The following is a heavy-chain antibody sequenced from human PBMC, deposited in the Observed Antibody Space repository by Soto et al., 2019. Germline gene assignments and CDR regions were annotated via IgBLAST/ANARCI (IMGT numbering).Heavy chain of an antibody. D-gene: IGHD3-10*01. CDR3: ARGVINDAFDI. J-gene: IGHJ3*02. CDR2: ISAYKGRT. V-gene: IGHV1-18*01. Sequence: ASVKVSCKASGCTFTSHGITWVRQAPGQGLEWMGWISAYKGRTDYAQRVQGRVTMTTDTSTSTAYMELRSLRSDDTAVYYCARGVINDAFDIWGQGTMVTVSS. CDR1: GCTFTSHG.